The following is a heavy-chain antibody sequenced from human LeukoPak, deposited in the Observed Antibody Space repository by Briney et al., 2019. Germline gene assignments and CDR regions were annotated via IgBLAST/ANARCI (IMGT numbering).Heavy chain of an antibody. Sequence: GGSLRLSCAASGFPFNNYGMNWVRQAPGKGLEWVSAISGSGGSTYYADSVKGRFTISRDNSKNTLYLQMNSLRAEDTAVYYCAKDFWSGYFTLGPFDYWGQGTLVTVSS. V-gene: IGHV3-23*01. J-gene: IGHJ4*02. CDR2: ISGSGGST. D-gene: IGHD3-3*01. CDR3: AKDFWSGYFTLGPFDY. CDR1: GFPFNNYG.